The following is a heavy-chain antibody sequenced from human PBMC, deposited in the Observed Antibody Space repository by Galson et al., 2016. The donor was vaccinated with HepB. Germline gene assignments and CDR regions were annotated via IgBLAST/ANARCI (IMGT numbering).Heavy chain of an antibody. CDR1: GFTFSNYN. CDR3: VRASPTYYYDL. Sequence: SLRLSCAASGFTFSNYNMDWVRQAPGRGLEWLSYISSGSTTILYAGSVKGRFTISRDDAKNSLYLQMNSLRDEDTAVYYCVRASPTYYYDLWGQGTLVAVSS. V-gene: IGHV3-48*02. D-gene: IGHD3-22*01. CDR2: ISSGSTTI. J-gene: IGHJ4*02.